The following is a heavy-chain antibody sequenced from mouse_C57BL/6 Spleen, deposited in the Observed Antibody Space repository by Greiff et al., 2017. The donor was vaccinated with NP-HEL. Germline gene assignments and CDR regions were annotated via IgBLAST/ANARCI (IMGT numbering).Heavy chain of an antibody. Sequence: DVQLVESGGGLVKPGGSLKLSCAASGFTFSDYGMHWVRQAPEKGLEWVAYISSGSSTIYYADTVKGRFTISRDNAKNTLFLQMTSLRSEDTAMYYCARKDYAKAMDYWGQGTSVTVSS. V-gene: IGHV5-17*01. D-gene: IGHD1-1*01. J-gene: IGHJ4*01. CDR3: ARKDYAKAMDY. CDR2: ISSGSSTI. CDR1: GFTFSDYG.